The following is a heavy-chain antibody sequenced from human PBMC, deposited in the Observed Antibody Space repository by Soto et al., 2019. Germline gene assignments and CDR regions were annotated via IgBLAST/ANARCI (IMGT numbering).Heavy chain of an antibody. CDR1: GFTFSSYA. Sequence: QVQLVESGGGVVQPGRSLSLSCAASGFTFSSYAMHWVRQPPGKGLEWVAVISYDGSNKYYADSVKGRFTIARDNSKNTLYMQMNSLRAEDTAVYYCARDQGAQWLVRYSFDYWGQGTLVTVSS. V-gene: IGHV3-30-3*01. D-gene: IGHD6-19*01. J-gene: IGHJ4*02. CDR2: ISYDGSNK. CDR3: ARDQGAQWLVRYSFDY.